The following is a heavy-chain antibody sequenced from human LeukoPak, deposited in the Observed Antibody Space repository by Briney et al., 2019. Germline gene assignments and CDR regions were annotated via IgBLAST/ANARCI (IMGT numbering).Heavy chain of an antibody. J-gene: IGHJ4*02. V-gene: IGHV4-34*01. CDR1: GFTFSSYA. CDR2: INHSGTT. Sequence: GSLRLSCAASGFTFSSYAMIWVRQPPGKGLEWCGEINHSGTTNYNPSLKSRVTISVATSKNQSSLKLSSVTAADTAVYYCARGRAYWGQGTLVTVSS. CDR3: ARGRAY.